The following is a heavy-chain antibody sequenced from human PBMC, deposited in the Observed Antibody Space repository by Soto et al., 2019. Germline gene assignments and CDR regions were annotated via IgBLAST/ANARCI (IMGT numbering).Heavy chain of an antibody. J-gene: IGHJ6*02. Sequence: QVQLQQWGAGLLKPSETLSLTCAVYGGSFSGYYWSWIRQPPGKGLEWIGEINHNVGTNYNPSLKSPGNLSVDTAKDQFSLKLGAVTGADGALYYFSAYLGQWAGYLYYYAGRDGWGQWTTVHVS. V-gene: IGHV4-34*01. D-gene: IGHD3-16*01. CDR2: INHNVGT. CDR1: GGSFSGYY. CDR3: SAYLGQWAGYLYYYAGRDG.